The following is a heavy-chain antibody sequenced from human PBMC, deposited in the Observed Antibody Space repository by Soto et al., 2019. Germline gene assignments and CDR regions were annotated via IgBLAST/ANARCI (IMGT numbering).Heavy chain of an antibody. D-gene: IGHD3-9*01. CDR2: ISSSSSYI. CDR1: GFTFSSYS. CDR3: ARDGPSDYDILTGNFDY. Sequence: GGSLRLSCAASGFTFSSYSMNWVRQAPGKGLEWVSSISSSSSYIYYADSVKGRFTISRDNAKNSLYLQMNSLRAEDTAVYYCARDGPSDYDILTGNFDYWGQGTLVTVSS. V-gene: IGHV3-21*01. J-gene: IGHJ4*02.